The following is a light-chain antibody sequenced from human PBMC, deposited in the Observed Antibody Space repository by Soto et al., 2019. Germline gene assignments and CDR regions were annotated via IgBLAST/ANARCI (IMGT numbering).Light chain of an antibody. V-gene: IGKV3-11*01. CDR2: DAS. CDR1: QSVSSY. Sequence: EIVLTQSPATLSLSPGERATLSCRASQSVSSYLAWYQQKPGQAPRLLIYDASNRATGIPARFSGSGSGTDFTLTINNLESEDYAVYYCQQRSNWTPEFTFGPGTKVDSK. J-gene: IGKJ3*01. CDR3: QQRSNWTPEFT.